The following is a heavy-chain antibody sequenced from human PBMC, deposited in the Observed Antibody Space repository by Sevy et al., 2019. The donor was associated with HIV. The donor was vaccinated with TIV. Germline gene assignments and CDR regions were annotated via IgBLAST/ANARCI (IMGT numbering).Heavy chain of an antibody. D-gene: IGHD6-19*01. CDR2: IKIKTDGETT. CDR3: ATGIVGAVAGSAVVIDY. CDR1: GFTFSNAW. V-gene: IGHV3-15*01. Sequence: GGSLRLSCAASGFTFSNAWMIWVRQAPGKGLEWVGRIKIKTDGETTDYAAPVKGRFTISRDDSKNTLYLQMNSLKTEDTAVHYCATGIVGAVAGSAVVIDYWGQGTLVTVSS. J-gene: IGHJ4*02.